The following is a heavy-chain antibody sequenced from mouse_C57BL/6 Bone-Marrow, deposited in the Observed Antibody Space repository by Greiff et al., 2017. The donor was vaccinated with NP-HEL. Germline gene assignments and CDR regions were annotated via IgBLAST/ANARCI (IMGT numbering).Heavy chain of an antibody. D-gene: IGHD2-1*01. V-gene: IGHV5-9-1*02. CDR2: ISSGGDYI. CDR1: GFTFSSYA. Sequence: EVKLQESGEGLVKPGGSLKLSCAASGFTFSSYAMSWVRQTPEKRLEWVAYISSGGDYIYYADTVKGRFTISRDNARNTLYLQMSSLKSEDTAMYYCTRDHYYGSYVYAMDYWGQGTSVTVSS. J-gene: IGHJ4*01. CDR3: TRDHYYGSYVYAMDY.